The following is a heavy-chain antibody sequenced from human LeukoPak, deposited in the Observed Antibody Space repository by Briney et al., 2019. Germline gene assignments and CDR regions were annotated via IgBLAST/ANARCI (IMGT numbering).Heavy chain of an antibody. J-gene: IGHJ4*02. V-gene: IGHV4-39*01. Sequence: SETLSLTCTVSGGSISSSSYYWGWIRQPPGKGLEWIGSIYYSGSTYHNSSLKSRVTISVDTSKNQFSLKLSSVTAADTAVHYCARQRAVAGTTDHYFDYWGQGTLVTVSS. CDR2: IYYSGST. CDR1: GGSISSSSYY. D-gene: IGHD6-19*01. CDR3: ARQRAVAGTTDHYFDY.